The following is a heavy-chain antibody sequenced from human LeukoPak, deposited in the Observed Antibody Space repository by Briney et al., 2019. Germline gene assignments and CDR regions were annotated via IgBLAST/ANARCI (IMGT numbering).Heavy chain of an antibody. J-gene: IGHJ4*02. Sequence: SETLYLTCAVSGDSISSDNWWSWVRQPPGKGLEWIGEIYHDGTTNYNPSLKSRVTISLDKSKNQFSLKLTSVTAADTAVYFCARDYGAVGLFDYWGQGTLVTVSS. CDR3: ARDYGAVGLFDY. CDR2: IYHDGTT. V-gene: IGHV4-4*02. CDR1: GDSISSDNW. D-gene: IGHD4-17*01.